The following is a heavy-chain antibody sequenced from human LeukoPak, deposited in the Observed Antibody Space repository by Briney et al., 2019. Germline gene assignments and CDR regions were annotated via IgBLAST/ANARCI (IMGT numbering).Heavy chain of an antibody. J-gene: IGHJ4*02. V-gene: IGHV1-2*06. CDR1: GYTFTGYY. CDR2: INPNSGGT. Sequence: GASVKVSCKASGYTFTGYYMHWVRQAPGQGLEWMGRINPNSGGTNYAQKFQGRVTMTRATSISTAYMELSRLRSDDTAVYYCARVVNWGSGPFDYWGQGTLVTVSS. CDR3: ARVVNWGSGPFDY. D-gene: IGHD7-27*01.